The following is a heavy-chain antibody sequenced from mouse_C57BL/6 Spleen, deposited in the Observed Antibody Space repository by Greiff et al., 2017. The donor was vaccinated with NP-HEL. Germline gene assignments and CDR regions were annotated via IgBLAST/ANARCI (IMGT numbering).Heavy chain of an antibody. CDR3: ARDKNTTDAKDY. V-gene: IGHV5-4*01. D-gene: IGHD1-1*01. J-gene: IGHJ4*01. CDR2: ISDGGSCT. Sequence: EVMLVESGGGLVKPGGSLKLSCAASGFTFSDYAMSWVRQTPEKRLEWVATISDGGSCTYYPDYLKGRFTISRDNAKNNLYLQMSHLKSEDTAMYYCARDKNTTDAKDYWGQGTTVTVSS. CDR1: GFTFSDYA.